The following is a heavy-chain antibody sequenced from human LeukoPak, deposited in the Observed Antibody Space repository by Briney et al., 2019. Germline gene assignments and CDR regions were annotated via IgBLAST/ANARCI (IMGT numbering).Heavy chain of an antibody. V-gene: IGHV3-30-3*01. D-gene: IGHD2-21*01. J-gene: IGHJ6*02. CDR1: GFTFSSYA. Sequence: GGSLRLSCAASGFTFSSYAMHWVRQAPGKGLEWVEVISYDGSNKYYADSVKGRFTISRDNSKNTLYLQMNSLRAEDTAVYYCARDEYAGFIPYYYYYGMDVWGQGTTVTVSS. CDR3: ARDEYAGFIPYYYYYGMDV. CDR2: ISYDGSNK.